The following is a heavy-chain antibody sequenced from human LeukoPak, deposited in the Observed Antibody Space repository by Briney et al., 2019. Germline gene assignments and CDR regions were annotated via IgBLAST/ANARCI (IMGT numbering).Heavy chain of an antibody. J-gene: IGHJ6*02. V-gene: IGHV3-30*18. CDR2: ISYDASNK. Sequence: GRSLTLSCAASGFTFSSYGMHWVRQAPGKGLEWVAVISYDASNKYYADSVKGRFTISRDNSKNTLYLQMNSLRAEDTAVYYCAKDLRERIRITIFGVVTSYYGMDVWGQGTMVTVSS. CDR1: GFTFSSYG. CDR3: AKDLRERIRITIFGVVTSYYGMDV. D-gene: IGHD3-3*01.